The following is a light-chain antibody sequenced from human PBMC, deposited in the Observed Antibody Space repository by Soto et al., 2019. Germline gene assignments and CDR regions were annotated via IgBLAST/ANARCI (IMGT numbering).Light chain of an antibody. J-gene: IGLJ1*01. CDR3: SSYTSSSTYV. V-gene: IGLV2-14*01. CDR2: DVS. Sequence: SLLTQPPPLSWSPGQSIALSCPGTTSDVGGYNFGSWYQQHPHKAPKLMISDVSNRPSGVSNRFSGSKSGNTASLTTSGLQAEDEADYYCSSYTSSSTYVFGTGTKVTVL. CDR1: TSDVGGYNF.